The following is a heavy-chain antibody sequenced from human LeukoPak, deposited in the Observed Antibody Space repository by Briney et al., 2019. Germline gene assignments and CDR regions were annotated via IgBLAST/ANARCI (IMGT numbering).Heavy chain of an antibody. CDR1: GYTFTDYD. CDR3: ARGRGPEYDTRGY. J-gene: IGHJ4*02. Sequence: ASVKVSCKASGYTFTDYDVIWVRQATGQGLEWMGWMNPNSSSTGYAQNFQGRITITRSTSISTVYMELSSLRSEDTAVYFCARGRGPEYDTRGYWGQGTLVTVSS. D-gene: IGHD3-22*01. V-gene: IGHV1-8*01. CDR2: MNPNSSST.